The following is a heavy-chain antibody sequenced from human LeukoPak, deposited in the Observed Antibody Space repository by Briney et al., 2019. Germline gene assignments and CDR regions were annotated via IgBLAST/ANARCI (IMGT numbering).Heavy chain of an antibody. Sequence: SETLSLTCTVTGGSIRGGYFYWTWIRQPAGRGLEWIGRISSSGSANYTPSLKSRVTISIDTSKNQFSLRVSDVAAADTAKYYCARDAPGVAEYYYYYMDVWGKGTTVTVSS. J-gene: IGHJ6*03. D-gene: IGHD3-3*01. CDR1: GGSIRGGYFY. CDR3: ARDAPGVAEYYYYYMDV. V-gene: IGHV4-61*02. CDR2: ISSSGSA.